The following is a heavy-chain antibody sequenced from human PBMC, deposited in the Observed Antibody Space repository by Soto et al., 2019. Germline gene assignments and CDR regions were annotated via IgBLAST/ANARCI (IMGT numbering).Heavy chain of an antibody. CDR1: GGSIISGGYY. D-gene: IGHD3-3*01. V-gene: IGHV4-31*03. CDR2: IYYSGST. Sequence: SETLSLTCTVSGGSIISGGYYWSWIRQRPGKGLEWIGYIYYSGSTYYNPSLKSRVTISVDTSKNQFSLKLSSVTAADTAVYYCARVATIFGVVTNNWFDPWGQGTLVTVSS. J-gene: IGHJ5*02. CDR3: ARVATIFGVVTNNWFDP.